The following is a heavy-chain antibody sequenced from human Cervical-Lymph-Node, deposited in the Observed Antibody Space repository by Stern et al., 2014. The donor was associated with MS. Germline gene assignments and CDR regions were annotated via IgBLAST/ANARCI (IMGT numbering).Heavy chain of an antibody. CDR1: GFSLSNSG. Sequence: VQLVESGGGVVQPGRSLTLSCAASGFSLSNSGMRWVRQAQGKGLEWVAVMSFVGGNKKYGDSVKGRFSISRDMANNTLFLQMNSLRPEDTAVYYCMGVGDAMHVWGQGTTVIVSS. V-gene: IGHV3-30*03. CDR3: MGVGDAMHV. J-gene: IGHJ6*02. CDR2: MSFVGGNK.